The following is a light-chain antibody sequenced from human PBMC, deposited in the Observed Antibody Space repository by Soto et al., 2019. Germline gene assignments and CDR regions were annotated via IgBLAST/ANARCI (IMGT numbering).Light chain of an antibody. CDR3: LQDYNYPWT. CDR2: AAS. V-gene: IGKV1-6*01. Sequence: IQMTQSPSSLSASVGDRVTITCRASRYIRSDLSWYQQRPGQAPKVLIYAASSLQSGVPSRFSGSGSGTDFTLTILSLQPEDFATYYCLQDYNYPWTFGQGTKVEIK. CDR1: RYIRSD. J-gene: IGKJ1*01.